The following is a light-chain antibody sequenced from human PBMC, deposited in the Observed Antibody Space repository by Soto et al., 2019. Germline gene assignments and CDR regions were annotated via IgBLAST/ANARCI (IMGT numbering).Light chain of an antibody. V-gene: IGLV2-23*02. CDR3: CSYAGSSTLV. J-gene: IGLJ2*01. CDR1: SSDVGSYNL. Sequence: QSALTQPASVSGSPRQSITISCTGTSSDVGSYNLVSWYQQHPGKAPKLMIYEVSKRPSGVSNRFSGSKSGNTASLTISGLQAEDEADYYCCSYAGSSTLVFGGGTTLTVL. CDR2: EVS.